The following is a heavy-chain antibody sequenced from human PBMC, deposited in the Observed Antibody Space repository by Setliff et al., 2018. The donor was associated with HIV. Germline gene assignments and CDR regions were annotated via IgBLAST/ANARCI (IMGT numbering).Heavy chain of an antibody. V-gene: IGHV3-30*02. J-gene: IGHJ4*02. D-gene: IGHD3-22*01. CDR3: ATIVESSGYHGGNYFDF. CDR2: IRYDGSNT. Sequence: GGSLRLSCVASGFTFSNYGMHWVRQAPGKGLEWVAFIRYDGSNTYYADSVKGRFTISRDNSKNTLYLQMNSLRAEDTAVYYCATIVESSGYHGGNYFDFWGRGSLVTVSS. CDR1: GFTFSNYG.